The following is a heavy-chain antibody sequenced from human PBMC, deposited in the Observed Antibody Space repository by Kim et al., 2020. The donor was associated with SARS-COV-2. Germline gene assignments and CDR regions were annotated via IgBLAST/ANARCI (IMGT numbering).Heavy chain of an antibody. D-gene: IGHD6-19*01. J-gene: IGHJ4*02. CDR2: INHSGST. V-gene: IGHV4-34*01. Sequence: SETLSLTCAVYGGSFSGYYWSWIRQPPGKGLEWIGEINHSGSTNYNPSLKSRVTISVDTSKNQFSLKLSSVTAADTAVYYCARGRVWDSSGWPLDYWGQGTLVTVSS. CDR3: ARGRVWDSSGWPLDY. CDR1: GGSFSGYY.